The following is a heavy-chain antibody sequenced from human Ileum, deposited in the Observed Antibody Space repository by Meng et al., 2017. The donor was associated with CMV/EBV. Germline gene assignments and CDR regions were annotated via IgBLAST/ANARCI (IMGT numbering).Heavy chain of an antibody. Sequence: GQRSEWGPSLVKPSAPLSLSSIVSVFSISNYYWTWIRQSAVKGLEFIGRVHFTGGIDYNPSLISRVTMSVDTSRNQLSLNVKSVTAADTAVYYCARAAARGVPVDYWGQGILVTVSS. V-gene: IGHV4-4*07. D-gene: IGHD3-10*01. CDR2: VHFTGGI. CDR1: VFSISNYY. CDR3: ARAAARGVPVDY. J-gene: IGHJ4*02.